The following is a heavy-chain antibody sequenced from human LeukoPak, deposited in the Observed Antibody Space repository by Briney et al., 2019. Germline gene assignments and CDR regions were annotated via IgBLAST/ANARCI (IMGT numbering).Heavy chain of an antibody. J-gene: IGHJ6*02. CDR3: ATTAGTRLYYGMDV. CDR1: GYTLTELS. Sequence: ASVKVSCKVSGYTLTELSMHWVRQAPGKGLEWMGGFDPEDGETIYAQKFQGRVTMTEDTSTDTAYMELSSLRSEDTAVYYCATTAGTRLYYGMDVWGQGTTVTVSS. CDR2: FDPEDGET. V-gene: IGHV1-24*01. D-gene: IGHD6-13*01.